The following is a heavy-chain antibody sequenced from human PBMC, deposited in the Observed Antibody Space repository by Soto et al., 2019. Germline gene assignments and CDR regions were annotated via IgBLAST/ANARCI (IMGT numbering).Heavy chain of an antibody. CDR3: ARGAPGYSYGYADY. J-gene: IGHJ4*02. D-gene: IGHD5-18*01. CDR1: GFTFSSYA. CDR2: ISSNGGST. Sequence: EVQLVESGGGLVQPGGSLRLSCAASGFTFSSYAMHWVRQAPGKGLEYVSAISSNGGSTYYANSVKDRFTISRDNSKNTLYLQMGSLRAEDMAVYYCARGAPGYSYGYADYWGQGTLVTVSS. V-gene: IGHV3-64*01.